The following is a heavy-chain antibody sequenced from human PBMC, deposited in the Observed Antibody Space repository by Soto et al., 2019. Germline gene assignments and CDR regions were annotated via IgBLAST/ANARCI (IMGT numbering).Heavy chain of an antibody. CDR2: SIPIFGTA. CDR3: ARDRGDYYDSSGLFDY. CDR1: GGTFSSYA. J-gene: IGHJ4*02. Sequence: QVQLVQSGAEVKKPGSSVKVSCKASGGTFSSYAISWVRQAPGQGLEWMGGSIPIFGTANYAQKFQGRVTSTADESTSTAYMELSSLRSEDTAVYYCARDRGDYYDSSGLFDYWGQGTLVTVSS. V-gene: IGHV1-69*01. D-gene: IGHD3-22*01.